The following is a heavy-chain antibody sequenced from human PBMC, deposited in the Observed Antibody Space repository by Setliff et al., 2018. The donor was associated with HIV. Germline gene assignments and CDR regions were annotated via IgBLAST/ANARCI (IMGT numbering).Heavy chain of an antibody. V-gene: IGHV1-69*13. Sequence: GASVKVSCKASGGTFSSYAISWVRQAPGQGLEWMGGIIPIFGTANYAQKFQGRVTITADESTSTAYRELSSLRSEDTAVYYCASDGRQQLVRAYSSGWGNYYYYYTDVWGKGTTVTVSS. CDR1: GGTFSSYA. J-gene: IGHJ6*03. CDR2: IIPIFGTA. CDR3: ASDGRQQLVRAYSSGWGNYYYYYTDV. D-gene: IGHD6-19*01.